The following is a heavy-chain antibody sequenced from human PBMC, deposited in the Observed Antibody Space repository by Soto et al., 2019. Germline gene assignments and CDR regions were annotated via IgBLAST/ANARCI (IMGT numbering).Heavy chain of an antibody. V-gene: IGHV3-74*01. CDR3: ARWGSTGYLGREHYFDY. CDR2: INSDGSNT. D-gene: IGHD2-2*01. Sequence: GESLRLSCAASGFTFSSYWMHWVRQAPGKGLVWVSRINSDGSNTTYADSVKGRFTISRDNAKNTLYLQMNSLRAEDTAVYYCARWGSTGYLGREHYFDYWGQGTLVTVSS. CDR1: GFTFSSYW. J-gene: IGHJ4*02.